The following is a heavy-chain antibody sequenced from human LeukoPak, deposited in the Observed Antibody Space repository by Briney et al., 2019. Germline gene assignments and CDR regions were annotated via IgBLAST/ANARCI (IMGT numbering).Heavy chain of an antibody. Sequence: TGGSLRLSCLASGFTFKDYWMHWVRQAPGKGPVWVSCINYDGTTTKYADSVKGRFTVSRDNAEKTAYLQMNNLRAEDTGVYYCATDAPFDPWGQGTLVTVSS. CDR2: INYDGTTT. CDR3: ATDAPFDP. J-gene: IGHJ5*02. CDR1: GFTFKDYW. V-gene: IGHV3-74*03.